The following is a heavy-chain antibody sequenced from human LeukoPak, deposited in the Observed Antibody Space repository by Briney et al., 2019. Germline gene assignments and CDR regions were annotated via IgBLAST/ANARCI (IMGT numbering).Heavy chain of an antibody. CDR3: ARDGAVAGYNDAFDI. V-gene: IGHV3-64*01. J-gene: IGHJ3*02. CDR1: GFTFSSYA. Sequence: QPGGSLRLSCAASGFTFSSYAMHWVRQAPGKGLEYVSAISSNGGSTYYANSVKGRFTISRDNSKNTLYLQMGSLRAEDMAVYYCARDGAVAGYNDAFDIWGQGTMVTVSS. D-gene: IGHD6-19*01. CDR2: ISSNGGST.